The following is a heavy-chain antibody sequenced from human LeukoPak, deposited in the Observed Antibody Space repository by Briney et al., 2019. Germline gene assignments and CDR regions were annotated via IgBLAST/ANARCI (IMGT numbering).Heavy chain of an antibody. J-gene: IGHJ4*02. V-gene: IGHV3-23*01. CDR3: AKDSYYDILTGYYNNYVFDY. CDR2: ISGSGGST. CDR1: GFTFSSYA. Sequence: GGSLRLPCAASGFTFSSYAMSWVRQAPGKGLEWVSAISGSGGSTYYADSVKGRFTISRDNSKNTLYLQMNSLRAEDTAVYYCAKDSYYDILTGYYNNYVFDYWGQGTLVTVSS. D-gene: IGHD3-9*01.